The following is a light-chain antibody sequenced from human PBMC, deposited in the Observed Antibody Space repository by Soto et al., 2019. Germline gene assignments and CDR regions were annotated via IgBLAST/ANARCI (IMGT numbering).Light chain of an antibody. Sequence: DIVLTQSPSTLSLFPGERATLSCSASQSVSSSYLAWYQQKPGQAPRLLIYDAYNRATGIPARFSGSLSGTDFTLTISSLEPEEFAVYYGQQRSNSPLTCGGGTKVDI. CDR1: QSVSSSY. CDR2: DAY. V-gene: IGKV3D-20*02. CDR3: QQRSNSPLT. J-gene: IGKJ4*01.